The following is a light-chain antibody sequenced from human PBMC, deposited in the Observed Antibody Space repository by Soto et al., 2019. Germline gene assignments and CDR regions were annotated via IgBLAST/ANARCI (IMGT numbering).Light chain of an antibody. CDR2: GAS. CDR1: QSVSSNY. Sequence: EIVLTQSPGTLSLSPGERATLSCRASQSVSSNYLAWYQQIPGQAPRLLIYGASSRATGIPDRFSGSGSGTDFPLTISRLEPEDFAVYYCQQYGWSPYTFGQGTKLEIK. CDR3: QQYGWSPYT. J-gene: IGKJ2*01. V-gene: IGKV3-20*01.